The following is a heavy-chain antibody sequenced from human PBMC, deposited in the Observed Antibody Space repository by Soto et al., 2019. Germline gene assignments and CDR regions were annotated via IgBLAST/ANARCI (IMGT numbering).Heavy chain of an antibody. J-gene: IGHJ6*03. CDR3: ARGGSSSVRYYYYMDV. D-gene: IGHD6-6*01. CDR2: INHSGST. V-gene: IGHV4-34*01. Sequence: QVQLQQWGAGLLKPSETLSLTCAVYGGSFSGYYWSWIRRPPGKGLEWIGEINHSGSTHYNPSLKSRVTISVDTSKNQFSLKLSSVTAAATAVYYCARGGSSSVRYYYYMDVWGKGTTVTVS. CDR1: GGSFSGYY.